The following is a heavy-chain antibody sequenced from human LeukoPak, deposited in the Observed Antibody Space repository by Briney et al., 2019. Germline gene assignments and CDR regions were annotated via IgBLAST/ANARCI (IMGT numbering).Heavy chain of an antibody. D-gene: IGHD2-8*01. CDR1: GFTFSSYT. CDR2: ISTSSSYI. Sequence: PGGSLRLSCAASGFTFSSYTINWVRQAPGKGLEWVSSISTSSSYIYYADSVKGRFTISRDNAKNSLYLQMNSLRAEDTAVYYCARDRMRYYYYYYGMDVWGQGTTVTVSS. J-gene: IGHJ6*02. CDR3: ARDRMRYYYYYYGMDV. V-gene: IGHV3-21*01.